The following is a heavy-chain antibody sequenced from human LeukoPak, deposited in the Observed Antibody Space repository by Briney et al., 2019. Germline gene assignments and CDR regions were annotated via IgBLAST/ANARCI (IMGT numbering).Heavy chain of an antibody. Sequence: EGSLRLSCAASGFTFSHHGMNWVRQAPGKGLEWVSGVSPSGDITYYADSVKGRFTISRDNSKNTVYLQMNNVRAEDTAVYYCAKDGAWLRFDDWGQGTLVTVSS. J-gene: IGHJ4*02. D-gene: IGHD5-12*01. CDR2: VSPSGDIT. V-gene: IGHV3-23*01. CDR3: AKDGAWLRFDD. CDR1: GFTFSHHG.